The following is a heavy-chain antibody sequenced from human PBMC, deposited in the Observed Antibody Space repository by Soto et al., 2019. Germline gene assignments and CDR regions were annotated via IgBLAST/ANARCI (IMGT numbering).Heavy chain of an antibody. D-gene: IGHD3-16*01. CDR3: AREGAVYGMDV. Sequence: ASVNVSCKCSGCTFSSYSISWVRQAPGQGLEWMGGIIPIFGTANYAQKFQDRVTITADESTSTAYMELSSLRSEDTAVYYCAREGAVYGMDVWGQGTTVTVSS. CDR1: GCTFSSYS. CDR2: IIPIFGTA. J-gene: IGHJ6*02. V-gene: IGHV1-69*13.